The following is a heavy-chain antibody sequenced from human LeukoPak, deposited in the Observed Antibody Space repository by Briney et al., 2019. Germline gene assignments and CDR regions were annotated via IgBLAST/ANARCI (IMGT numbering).Heavy chain of an antibody. CDR3: AKRRSVEYYYDSSES. Sequence: GGSLRLSCAASGFTFSSYAMSWVRQAPGKGLEWVSAISDSGGSIYYADSVKGRFTISRDNSKNTLYLQMNSLRAEDTAVYYCAKRRSVEYYYDSSESWGQGTLVTVSS. D-gene: IGHD3-22*01. CDR2: ISDSGGSI. CDR1: GFTFSSYA. V-gene: IGHV3-23*01. J-gene: IGHJ4*02.